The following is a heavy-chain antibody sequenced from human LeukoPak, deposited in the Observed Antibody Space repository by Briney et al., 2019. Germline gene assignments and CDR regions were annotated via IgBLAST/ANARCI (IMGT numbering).Heavy chain of an antibody. CDR3: ARGANSTFDI. CDR1: GDSVSRGAVA. J-gene: IGHJ3*02. V-gene: IGHV6-1*01. Sequence: SQTLSLTCAISGDSVSRGAVAWNWIRQSPSRGLEWLGRTYAGSSKYAPSLRNRITISPDTSRNQFSLQLNSVTPGDTALYYCARGANSTFDIWGQGTVVTVSS. CDR2: TYAGSS.